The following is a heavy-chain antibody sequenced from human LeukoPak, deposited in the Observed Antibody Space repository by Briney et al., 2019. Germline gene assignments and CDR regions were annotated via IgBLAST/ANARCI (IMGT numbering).Heavy chain of an antibody. CDR2: ISAYNGNT. V-gene: IGHV1-18*01. D-gene: IGHD3-22*01. J-gene: IGHJ3*02. Sequence: GASVKVSCKASGYTFTSYGISWVRQAPGQGLEWMGWISAYNGNTNYAQKLQGRVTMTTDTSTSTAYTELRSLRSDDTAVYYCARDAFYYDSSGYAFDIWGQGTMVTVSS. CDR3: ARDAFYYDSSGYAFDI. CDR1: GYTFTSYG.